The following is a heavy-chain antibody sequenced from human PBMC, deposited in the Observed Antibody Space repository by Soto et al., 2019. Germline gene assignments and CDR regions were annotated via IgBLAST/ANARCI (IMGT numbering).Heavy chain of an antibody. CDR1: GYSFTSYW. J-gene: IGHJ3*02. CDR3: ARQIRISDSSGIFDAFDI. CDR2: IYPGDSDT. Sequence: GESLKISCKGSGYSFTSYWIGWVRQMPGKGLEWMGIIYPGDSDTRYSPSFQGQVTISADKSISTAYLQWSSLKASDTAMYYCARQIRISDSSGIFDAFDIWGQGTMVTVSS. V-gene: IGHV5-51*01. D-gene: IGHD3-22*01.